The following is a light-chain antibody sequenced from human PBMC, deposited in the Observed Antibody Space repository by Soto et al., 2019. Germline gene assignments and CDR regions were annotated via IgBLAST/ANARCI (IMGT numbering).Light chain of an antibody. CDR1: SSNIGKNA. CDR2: YDD. Sequence: QSVLTQPPSVSEAPRQRVTISCSGSSSNIGKNAVNWYQQLPGKAPKLLIYYDDLLPSGVSDRFSGSKSGTSASLAISGLQSEDEADYYCAAWDDSLNGLYVFGTGTKVTVL. CDR3: AAWDDSLNGLYV. V-gene: IGLV1-36*01. J-gene: IGLJ1*01.